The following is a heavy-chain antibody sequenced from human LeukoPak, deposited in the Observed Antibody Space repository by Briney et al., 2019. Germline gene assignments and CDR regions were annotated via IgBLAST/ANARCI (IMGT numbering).Heavy chain of an antibody. J-gene: IGHJ5*02. D-gene: IGHD3-22*01. CDR2: INPNSGGT. CDR3: ATEPYYYDSSAQREPNWFDP. V-gene: IGHV1-2*02. CDR1: GYTFTGYY. Sequence: ASVKVSCKASGYTFTGYYIYWVRQAPGQGLEWMGWINPNSGGTNYAQKFQGRVTMTRDTSINTAYMELSRLRSDDTAIYYCATEPYYYDSSAQREPNWFDPWGQGTLVTVSS.